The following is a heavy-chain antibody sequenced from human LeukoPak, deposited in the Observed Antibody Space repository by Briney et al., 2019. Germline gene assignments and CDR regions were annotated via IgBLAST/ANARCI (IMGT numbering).Heavy chain of an antibody. CDR3: ARDLVVPAAHEILPDY. CDR2: ISAYNGNT. D-gene: IGHD2-2*01. CDR1: GYTFTSYY. J-gene: IGHJ4*02. V-gene: IGHV1-18*04. Sequence: GASVKVSCKASGYTFTSYYMHWVRQAPGQGLEWMGWISAYNGNTNYAQKLQGRVTMTTDTSTSTAYMELRSLRSDDTAVYYCARDLVVPAAHEILPDYWGKGTLVTVSS.